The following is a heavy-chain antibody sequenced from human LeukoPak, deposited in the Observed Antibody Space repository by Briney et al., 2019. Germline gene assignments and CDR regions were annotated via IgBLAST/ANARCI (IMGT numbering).Heavy chain of an antibody. J-gene: IGHJ5*02. D-gene: IGHD3-3*01. CDR1: GGTFSSYA. V-gene: IGHV1-69*13. CDR2: IIPIFGTA. Sequence: SVKVSCKASGGTFSSYAISWVRQAPGQGLEWMGGIIPIFGTANYAQKFQGRVTITADESTSTAYMELSSLRSEDTAVYYCARSPDDFWSGYENWFDPWGQGTLVTVSA. CDR3: ARSPDDFWSGYENWFDP.